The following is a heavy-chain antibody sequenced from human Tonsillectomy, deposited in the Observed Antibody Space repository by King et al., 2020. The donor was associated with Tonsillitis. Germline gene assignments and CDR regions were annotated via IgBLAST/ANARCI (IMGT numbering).Heavy chain of an antibody. Sequence: VQLVESGGGLVQPGGSLRLSCAASGFTFSSYSMNWVRQAPGKGLEWVSYISSSSSTIYYADSVKGRFTISRDNAKNSLYLQMNSLRAEDTAVYYCARERGYSGYDYGQPEYFQHCGQGPLVTVSS. J-gene: IGHJ1*01. CDR3: ARERGYSGYDYGQPEYFQH. V-gene: IGHV3-48*01. CDR2: ISSSSSTI. CDR1: GFTFSSYS. D-gene: IGHD5-12*01.